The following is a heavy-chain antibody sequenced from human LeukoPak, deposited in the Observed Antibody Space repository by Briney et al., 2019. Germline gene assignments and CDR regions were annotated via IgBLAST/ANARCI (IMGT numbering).Heavy chain of an antibody. CDR3: AREASNRYLGHQNFDY. CDR1: GFTVSSNY. D-gene: IGHD1-14*01. Sequence: PGGSLRLSCAASGFTVSSNYMSWVRQAPGKGLEWVSVIYSGGSTYYADSVKGRFTISRDNSKNTLYLQMNSLRAEDTAVYYCAREASNRYLGHQNFDYWGRGTLVTVSS. CDR2: IYSGGST. V-gene: IGHV3-53*01. J-gene: IGHJ4*02.